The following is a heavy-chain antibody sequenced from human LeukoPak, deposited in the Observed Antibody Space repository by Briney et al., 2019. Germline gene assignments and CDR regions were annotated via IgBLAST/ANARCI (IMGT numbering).Heavy chain of an antibody. D-gene: IGHD5-18*01. J-gene: IGHJ3*02. Sequence: GSLRLSCAASGFTFSSYEMNWVRQAPGKGLEWVSYISSSGSTIYYADSVKGRFTISRDNSKNTLYLQMNSLRAEDTALYYCGYSYGNGACDIWGQGTMVTVSS. V-gene: IGHV3-48*03. CDR2: ISSSGSTI. CDR3: GYSYGNGACDI. CDR1: GFTFSSYE.